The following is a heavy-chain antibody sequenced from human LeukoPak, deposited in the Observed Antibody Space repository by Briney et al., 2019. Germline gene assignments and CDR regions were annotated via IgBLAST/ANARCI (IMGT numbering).Heavy chain of an antibody. CDR2: IYYSGST. Sequence: SGPTLVKPSETLSLTCTVSGGSISSSSYYWGWIRQPPGKGLEWIGSIYYSGSTYYNPSLKSRVTISVDTSKNQFSLKLSSVTAADTAVYYCAREVRGVIIKGWGQGTLVTVSS. V-gene: IGHV4-39*07. D-gene: IGHD3-10*01. J-gene: IGHJ4*02. CDR3: AREVRGVIIKG. CDR1: GGSISSSSYY.